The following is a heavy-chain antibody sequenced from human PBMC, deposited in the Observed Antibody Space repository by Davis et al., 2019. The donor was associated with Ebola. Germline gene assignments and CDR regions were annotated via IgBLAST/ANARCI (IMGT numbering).Heavy chain of an antibody. J-gene: IGHJ6*02. CDR3: AKDSSSSSHYYYGMDV. CDR2: INWNSGSI. Sequence: GGSLRLSCAASGFTFAAYAMHWVRQAPGKGLELVSGINWNSGSIGYADSVKGRFTISRDNAKNSLYLQMNSLRAEDTALYYCAKDSSSSSHYYYGMDVWGQGTTVTVSS. CDR1: GFTFAAYA. D-gene: IGHD6-13*01. V-gene: IGHV3-9*01.